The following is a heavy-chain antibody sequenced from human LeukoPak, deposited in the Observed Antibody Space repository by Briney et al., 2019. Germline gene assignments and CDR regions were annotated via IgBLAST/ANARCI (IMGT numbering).Heavy chain of an antibody. D-gene: IGHD4/OR15-4a*01. V-gene: IGHV3-15*01. CDR2: IKSKTDGGTR. Sequence: GGSLRLSCAVSGFTSSNAWMSWVRQAPGKGLEWVGRIKSKTDGGTRAYAAPVKGRFTISSDDSKNTLYLQMNSLKTEDTAVYYCTTFDYAAFLIWGQGTMVTVSS. CDR3: TTFDYAAFLI. CDR1: GFTSSNAW. J-gene: IGHJ3*02.